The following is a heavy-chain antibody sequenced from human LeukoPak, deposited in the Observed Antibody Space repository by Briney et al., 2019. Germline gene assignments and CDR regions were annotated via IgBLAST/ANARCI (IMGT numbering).Heavy chain of an antibody. Sequence: GGSLRLSCAVSGFTFSTYWMSWVRQAPGKGLEWVANIKQDGSEKYYVDSVKGRFTISRDNAKNSLYLQMNSLRAEDTAVYYCAKDRSGPKRTDAFDIWGQGTMVTVSS. CDR3: AKDRSGPKRTDAFDI. J-gene: IGHJ3*02. CDR2: IKQDGSEK. D-gene: IGHD6-19*01. CDR1: GFTFSTYW. V-gene: IGHV3-7*03.